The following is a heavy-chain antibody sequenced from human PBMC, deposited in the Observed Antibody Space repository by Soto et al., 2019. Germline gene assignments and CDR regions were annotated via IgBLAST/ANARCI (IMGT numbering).Heavy chain of an antibody. J-gene: IGHJ4*02. CDR2: INSDGSST. D-gene: IGHD1-20*01. CDR1: GFTFSSYW. CDR3: ARGRYNWNDGDYFDY. Sequence: GGSLRLSCAASGFTFSSYWMHWVRQAPGKGLVWVSRINSDGSSTWYADSVKGRFTISRDNAKNTLYLQMNSLRAEDTAVYYCARGRYNWNDGDYFDYWGQGTLVNVSS. V-gene: IGHV3-74*01.